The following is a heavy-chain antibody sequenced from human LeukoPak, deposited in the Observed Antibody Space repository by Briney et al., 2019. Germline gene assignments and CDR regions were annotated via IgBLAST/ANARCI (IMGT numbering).Heavy chain of an antibody. V-gene: IGHV5-51*01. J-gene: IGHJ6*03. CDR2: IYPGDSDT. CDR1: GYSFTSYW. Sequence: GESLKISCKGSGYSFTSYWIGWVRQLPGKDLEWMGIIYPGDSDTRYSPSFQGQVTISADKSISTAYLQWSSLKASDTAMYYCARHREAAAGPMDVWGKGTTVTVSS. D-gene: IGHD6-13*01. CDR3: ARHREAAAGPMDV.